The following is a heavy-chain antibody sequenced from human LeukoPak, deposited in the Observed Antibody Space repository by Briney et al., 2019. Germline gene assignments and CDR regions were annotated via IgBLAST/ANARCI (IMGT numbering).Heavy chain of an antibody. D-gene: IGHD3-9*01. J-gene: IGHJ4*02. CDR1: GFTFSAYD. CDR3: ARQYYGIMAGSPASFDY. CDR2: IATDASAI. V-gene: IGHV3-48*03. Sequence: GGSLRLSCTASGFTFSAYDMNWVRQAPGKGLEWVSNIATDASAIHYADSVKGRFTIFRDNAKESVFLQMNHLRAEDTAVYYCARQYYGIMAGSPASFDYWGQGTLVTVSS.